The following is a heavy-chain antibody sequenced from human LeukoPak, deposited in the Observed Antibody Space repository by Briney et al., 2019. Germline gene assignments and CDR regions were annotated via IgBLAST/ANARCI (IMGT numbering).Heavy chain of an antibody. CDR1: GYTFTSYY. V-gene: IGHV1-46*01. Sequence: GASVKVSCKASGYTFTSYYMHWVRQAPGQGLEWMGIINPSGGSTSYAQKFQGRVTMTRDTSTSTVYMELSSLRSEDTAVYYCARDLGRDITIFGVVIPNFDYWGQGTLVTVS. J-gene: IGHJ4*02. CDR2: INPSGGST. CDR3: ARDLGRDITIFGVVIPNFDY. D-gene: IGHD3-3*01.